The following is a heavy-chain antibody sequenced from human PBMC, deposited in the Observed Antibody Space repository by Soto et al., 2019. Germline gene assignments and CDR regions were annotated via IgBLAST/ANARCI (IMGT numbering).Heavy chain of an antibody. CDR1: GFTFSNYD. V-gene: IGHV3-13*01. CDR2: IGSGGDT. CDR3: AIARRSYGHDS. Sequence: EVRLLESGGGLVQPGGSLRLSCVASGFTFSNYDMHWVRQGSGEGLEWVAAIGSGGDTYYPDTVKGRFTISRENGTHSFDLQMHNLRAEDTALYCCAIARRSYGHDSWGQGTRVTVSS. D-gene: IGHD5-18*01. J-gene: IGHJ4*02.